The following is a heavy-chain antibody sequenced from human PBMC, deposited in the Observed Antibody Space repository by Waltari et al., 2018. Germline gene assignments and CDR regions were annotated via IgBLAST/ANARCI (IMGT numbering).Heavy chain of an antibody. CDR1: GFTFSRYA. D-gene: IGHD2-2*01. Sequence: EVQLLESGGGLVQPGGYLRLSCAASGFTFSRYAMSWVRRAPGKGLEWVSAISGSGDATYYADSVKGRFTMSRDNSNNRLYLQMNSLRAEDTAIYYCAKDKAAIVYWFDPWGQGTLVNVSS. V-gene: IGHV3-23*01. CDR2: ISGSGDAT. J-gene: IGHJ5*02. CDR3: AKDKAAIVYWFDP.